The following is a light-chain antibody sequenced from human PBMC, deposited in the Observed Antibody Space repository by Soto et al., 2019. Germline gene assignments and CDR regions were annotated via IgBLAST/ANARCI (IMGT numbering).Light chain of an antibody. CDR1: SSDVGSYNL. CDR3: CSYAGSHVV. V-gene: IGLV2-23*01. CDR2: EGS. Sequence: QSALTQPASVSGSPGQSITISCTGTSSDVGSYNLVSWYQQHPGKAPKLMIYEGSKRPSGVSNRFSGSKSGNTASLTISGLQDEDEANYYCCSYAGSHVVFGGGTKITVL. J-gene: IGLJ2*01.